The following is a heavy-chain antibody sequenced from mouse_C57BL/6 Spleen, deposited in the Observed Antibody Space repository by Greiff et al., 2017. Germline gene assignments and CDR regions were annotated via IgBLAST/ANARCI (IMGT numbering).Heavy chain of an antibody. V-gene: IGHV1-15*01. D-gene: IGHD1-1*01. Sequence: QVHVKQSGAELARPGASVTLSCKASGYTFTDYEMHWVKQTPVHGLEWIGAIDPETGGTAYNQKFKGKAILTADKSSSTAYMELRSLTSEDSAVYYCTRSDYGSSYWYFDVWGTGTTVTVSS. J-gene: IGHJ1*03. CDR1: GYTFTDYE. CDR3: TRSDYGSSYWYFDV. CDR2: IDPETGGT.